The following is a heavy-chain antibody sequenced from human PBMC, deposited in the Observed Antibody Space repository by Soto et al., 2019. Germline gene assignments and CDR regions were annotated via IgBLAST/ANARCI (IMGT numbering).Heavy chain of an antibody. V-gene: IGHV3-33*01. J-gene: IGHJ2*01. D-gene: IGHD4-17*01. Sequence: QVQLVESGGGVVQPGRSLRLSCAASGFTFSNYGMHWVRQAPGKGLEWVAVIWYDGSNKYYADSVKGRFTISRDNSKNTLYLQMNSLRAEDTAVHYCARELNGDYDWYFDLWGRGALVTVSS. CDR1: GFTFSNYG. CDR3: ARELNGDYDWYFDL. CDR2: IWYDGSNK.